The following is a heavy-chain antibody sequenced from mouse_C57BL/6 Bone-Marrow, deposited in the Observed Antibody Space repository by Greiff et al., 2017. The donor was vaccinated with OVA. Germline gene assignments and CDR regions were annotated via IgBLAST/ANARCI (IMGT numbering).Heavy chain of an antibody. CDR2: SDPEDGDT. CDR3: TMVGRGY. CDR1: GFNIKDYY. J-gene: IGHJ2*01. Sequence: EVKLVESGAELVRPGASVKLSCTASGFNIKDYYMQWVKQRPEQGLEWIGRSDPEDGDTEYAPEIQGKATMTADTSSNTAYLQPSSLASEDTAVYYSTMVGRGYWGQGTTLTVSS. V-gene: IGHV14-1*01. D-gene: IGHD1-1*02.